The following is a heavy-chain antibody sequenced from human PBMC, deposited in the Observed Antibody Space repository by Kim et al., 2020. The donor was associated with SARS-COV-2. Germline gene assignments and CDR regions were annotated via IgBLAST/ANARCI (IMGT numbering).Heavy chain of an antibody. V-gene: IGHV3-30-3*01. CDR3: ARAGRGSYYYGMDV. CDR1: GFTFSSYA. CDR2: ISYDGSNK. D-gene: IGHD1-26*01. J-gene: IGHJ6*02. Sequence: GGSLRLSCAASGFTFSSYAMHWVRQAPGKGLEWVAVISYDGSNKYYADSVKGRFTISRDNSKNTLYLQMNSLRAEDTAVYYCARAGRGSYYYGMDVWGQGSTVTVSS.